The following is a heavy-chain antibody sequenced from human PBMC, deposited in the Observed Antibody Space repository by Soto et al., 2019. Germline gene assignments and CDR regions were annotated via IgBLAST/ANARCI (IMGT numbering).Heavy chain of an antibody. D-gene: IGHD1-26*01. CDR2: IYYTGTT. V-gene: IGHV4-31*11. CDR3: ARGSGTMRSRKFEN. Sequence: QVQLQESGPGLVKPSQTVALTCAVSGGSISTAGYYWTWIRQHPGGGLEWIGAIYYTGTTYYNPSLSSRETISVGRSKNQFSLKLTSVTAAETAVYYCARGSGTMRSRKFENWGQGTLVTVSS. CDR1: GGSISTAGYY. J-gene: IGHJ4*02.